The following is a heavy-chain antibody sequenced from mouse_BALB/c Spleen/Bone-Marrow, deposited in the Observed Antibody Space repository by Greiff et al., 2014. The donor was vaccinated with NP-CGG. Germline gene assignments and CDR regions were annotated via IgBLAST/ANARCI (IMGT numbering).Heavy chain of an antibody. J-gene: IGHJ4*01. Sequence: QVQLQQSGPELVKPGASVRISCKASGYTFTSYYIHWVEQRPGQGLEWIGWIYPGNVNTKYNEKFKGKATLTADKSSSTAYMQLSSPTSEDSAVYFCARDTMDYWGQGTSVTVSS. CDR2: IYPGNVNT. CDR1: GYTFTSYY. V-gene: IGHV1S56*01. CDR3: ARDTMDY.